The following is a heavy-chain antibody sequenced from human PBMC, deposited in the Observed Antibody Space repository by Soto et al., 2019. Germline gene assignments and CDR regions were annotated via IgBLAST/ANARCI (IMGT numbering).Heavy chain of an antibody. CDR2: INPSGGST. J-gene: IGHJ4*02. V-gene: IGHV1-46*01. D-gene: IGHD3-22*01. Sequence: QVQVAQSGAEVKRPGASVKVSCWASGYPFTNFYIHWVRQAPGQGLEWMGIINPSGGSTAYAQKFLGRVPITRDTSTSTVYMEVSSLRSEDTAVYYCARADYYGSSGYHLDYWGQGTLVTVSS. CDR3: ARADYYGSSGYHLDY. CDR1: GYPFTNFY.